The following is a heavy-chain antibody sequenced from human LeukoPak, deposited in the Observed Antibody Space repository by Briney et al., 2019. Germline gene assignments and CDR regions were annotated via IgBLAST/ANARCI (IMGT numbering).Heavy chain of an antibody. J-gene: IGHJ4*02. V-gene: IGHV3-30*04. CDR3: ARRRDGYNPELDY. CDR2: ISNDGMRK. D-gene: IGHD5-24*01. Sequence: GGSLRLSCAASGFTFSSYAMHWVRQAPGKGLEWVAVISNDGMRKFHADSVKGRFTISRDNSKNTLYLQMDSLTTEDTALYYCARRRDGYNPELDYWGQGTLVTVSS. CDR1: GFTFSSYA.